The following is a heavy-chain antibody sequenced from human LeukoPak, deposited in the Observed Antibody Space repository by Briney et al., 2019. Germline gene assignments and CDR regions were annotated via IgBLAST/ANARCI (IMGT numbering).Heavy chain of an antibody. Sequence: PWASVKVSCKASGYTFTSYYMHWVRQAPGQGLEWMGVINPSGGSTSYAQKFQGRVTMTRDTSISTAYMELSGLRSDDTAVYHCARANMVRGVGLFFDRNWFDPWGQGTLVTVSS. J-gene: IGHJ5*02. CDR3: ARANMVRGVGLFFDRNWFDP. CDR1: GYTFTSYY. CDR2: INPSGGST. D-gene: IGHD3-10*01. V-gene: IGHV1-46*01.